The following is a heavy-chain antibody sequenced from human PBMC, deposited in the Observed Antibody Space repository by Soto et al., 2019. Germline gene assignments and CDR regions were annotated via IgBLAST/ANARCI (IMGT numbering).Heavy chain of an antibody. CDR2: IWYDGSNK. Sequence: GGSLRLSCAASGFTFSSYGMHWVRQAPGKGLEWVAVIWYDGSNKYYADSVKGRFTISRDNSKNTLYLQMNSLRAEDTAVYYCARGGPRDPLRAWFDPWGQGTLVTVSS. CDR3: ARGGPRDPLRAWFDP. V-gene: IGHV3-33*01. CDR1: GFTFSSYG. J-gene: IGHJ5*02.